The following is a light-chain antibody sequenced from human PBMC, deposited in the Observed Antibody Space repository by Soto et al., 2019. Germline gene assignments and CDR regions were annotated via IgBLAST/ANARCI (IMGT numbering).Light chain of an antibody. CDR1: QSLTNNY. CDR2: AAS. V-gene: IGKV3-20*01. Sequence: EIVLTQSPGTLSLSPGERATLSCRASQSLTNNYLAWYQQKPGQAPRLLIYAASSRATGIPDRFSGSGSETDFTLTISRLEPGDFAVYYCQQYGSSLPVTFGGGTKVDIK. J-gene: IGKJ4*01. CDR3: QQYGSSLPVT.